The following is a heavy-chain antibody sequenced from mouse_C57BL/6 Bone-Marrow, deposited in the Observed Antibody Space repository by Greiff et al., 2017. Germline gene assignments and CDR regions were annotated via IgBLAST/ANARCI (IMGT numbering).Heavy chain of an antibody. J-gene: IGHJ1*03. CDR1: GFSLSTSGVG. D-gene: IGHD1-1*01. V-gene: IGHV8-12*01. CDR3: AQSYSCGSRRWYFDV. Sequence: QVTLKESGPGILQPSQTLSLTCSFSGFSLSTSGVGVSWIRQPSGKGLEWLAHIYWDDDKRYNPALNRRLTISKDTSRNQVFLKITSVDTADTAAYYCAQSYSCGSRRWYFDVWGTGTTVTVSS. CDR2: IYWDDDK.